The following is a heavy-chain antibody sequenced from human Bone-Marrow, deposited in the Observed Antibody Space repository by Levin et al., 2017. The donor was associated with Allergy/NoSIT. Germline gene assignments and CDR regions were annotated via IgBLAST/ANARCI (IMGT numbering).Heavy chain of an antibody. D-gene: IGHD3-3*01. V-gene: IGHV3-7*03. Sequence: PGGSLRLSCGASGFSFTSYWMTWVRQAPGKGLEWVANIRQDGREKFYVDSVKGRFTISRDNANNSVYLQMNSLRADDTAVYYCARTATIPRFVEWLLSGYFDSWGQGTLVTVSS. CDR2: IRQDGREK. CDR1: GFSFTSYW. CDR3: ARTATIPRFVEWLLSGYFDS. J-gene: IGHJ4*02.